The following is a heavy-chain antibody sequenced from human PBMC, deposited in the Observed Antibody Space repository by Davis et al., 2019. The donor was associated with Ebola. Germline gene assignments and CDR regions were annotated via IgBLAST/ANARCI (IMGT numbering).Heavy chain of an antibody. D-gene: IGHD2-8*01. Sequence: AASVKVSCKASGYKLTSYAMHWVRQAPGQGLEWMGWINTITGNPTYAQGFTGRFVFSLDTSVSTTYLQISSLKAEDTAIYYCARGVYQFDYWGQGTLVTVSS. J-gene: IGHJ4*02. CDR1: GYKLTSYA. V-gene: IGHV7-4-1*02. CDR3: ARGVYQFDY. CDR2: INTITGNP.